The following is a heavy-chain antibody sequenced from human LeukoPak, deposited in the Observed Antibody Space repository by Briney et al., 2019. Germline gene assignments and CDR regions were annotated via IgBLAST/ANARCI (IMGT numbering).Heavy chain of an antibody. CDR1: EFTFSTYW. D-gene: IGHD6-13*01. Sequence: PGGSLRLSCAASEFTFSTYWMSWVRQAPGKGLEWVADIKQDGSEKYYVNSVKGRFTISRDNAKNSLYLQMNSLRAEDTAVYYCARRWSFDYWGQGTLVTVSS. V-gene: IGHV3-7*01. CDR2: IKQDGSEK. J-gene: IGHJ4*02. CDR3: ARRWSFDY.